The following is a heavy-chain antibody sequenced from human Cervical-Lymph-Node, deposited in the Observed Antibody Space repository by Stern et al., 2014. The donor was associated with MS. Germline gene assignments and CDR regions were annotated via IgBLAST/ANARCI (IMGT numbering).Heavy chain of an antibody. CDR2: ISYDADVK. J-gene: IGHJ4*02. D-gene: IGHD1-1*01. Sequence: VQLVESGGGVVQPGTSLRLSCAVSGFTFSNYGLHWVRQAPGKGLAWVAVISYDADVKFYADSVKGRFTISRDTPKNTMYLQLNSLKVEDTAVYLCAKKSVGTTGTTTAFDYWGQGTLVTVSA. V-gene: IGHV3-30*18. CDR1: GFTFSNYG. CDR3: AKKSVGTTGTTTAFDY.